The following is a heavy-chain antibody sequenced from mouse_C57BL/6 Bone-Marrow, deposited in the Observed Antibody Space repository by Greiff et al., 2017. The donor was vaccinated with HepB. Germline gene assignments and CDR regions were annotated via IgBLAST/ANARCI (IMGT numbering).Heavy chain of an antibody. CDR3: AIYGSSSFYAMDY. J-gene: IGHJ4*01. D-gene: IGHD1-1*01. Sequence: EVKLLESGPGLVKPSQSLSLTCSVTGYSITSGYYWNWIRQFPGNKLEWMGYISYDGSNNYNPSLKNRISITRDTSKNQFFLKLNSVTTEDTATYYCAIYGSSSFYAMDYWGQGTSVTVSS. V-gene: IGHV3-6*01. CDR1: GYSITSGYY. CDR2: ISYDGSN.